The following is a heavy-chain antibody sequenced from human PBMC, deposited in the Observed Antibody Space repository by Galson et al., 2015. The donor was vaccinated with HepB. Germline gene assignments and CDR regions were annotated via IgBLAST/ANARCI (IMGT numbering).Heavy chain of an antibody. J-gene: IGHJ6*02. CDR1: GDSVSSNSAA. Sequence: CAISGDSVSSNSAAWNWIRQSPSRGLEWLGRTYYRSKWYNDYAVSVKSRITINPDTSKNQFSLQLNSVTPEDTAVYYCARDYSSSWKIYYYGMDVWGQGTTVTVSS. CDR3: ARDYSSSWKIYYYGMDV. V-gene: IGHV6-1*01. D-gene: IGHD6-13*01. CDR2: TYYRSKWYN.